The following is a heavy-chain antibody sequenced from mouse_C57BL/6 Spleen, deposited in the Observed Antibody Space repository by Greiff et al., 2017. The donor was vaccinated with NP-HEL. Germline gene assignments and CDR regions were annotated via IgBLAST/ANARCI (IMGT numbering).Heavy chain of an antibody. V-gene: IGHV1-64*01. CDR1: GYTFTSYW. CDR2: IHPNSGST. D-gene: IGHD1-1*01. CDR3: ARALYYGSSRGLFDY. Sequence: QVQLQQSGAELVKPGASVKLSCKASGYTFTSYWMHWVKQRPGQGLEWIGMIHPNSGSTNYNEKFKSKATLTVDKSSSTAYMQLSSLTSEDSAVYYCARALYYGSSRGLFDYWGQGTTLTVSS. J-gene: IGHJ2*01.